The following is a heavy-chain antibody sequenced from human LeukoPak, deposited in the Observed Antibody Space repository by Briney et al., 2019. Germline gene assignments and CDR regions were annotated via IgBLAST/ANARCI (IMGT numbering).Heavy chain of an antibody. CDR2: TNHSGST. CDR1: GGSFSGYY. D-gene: IGHD3-3*01. V-gene: IGHV4-34*01. Sequence: SETLSLTCAVYGGSFSGYYWSWIRQPPGKGLEWIGETNHSGSTNYNPSLKSRVTISVDTSKSQFSLKLSSVTAADTAVYYCARDLRSGYDFWSGYYLGAFDIWGQGTMVTVSS. J-gene: IGHJ3*02. CDR3: ARDLRSGYDFWSGYYLGAFDI.